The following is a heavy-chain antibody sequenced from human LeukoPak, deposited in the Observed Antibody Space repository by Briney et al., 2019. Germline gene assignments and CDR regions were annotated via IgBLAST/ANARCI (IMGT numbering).Heavy chain of an antibody. CDR1: GGSIGSSNW. J-gene: IGHJ6*02. V-gene: IGHV4-4*01. D-gene: IGHD5-12*01. CDR3: ARDKVLSGNDVHYSMDV. CDR2: AHHSKST. Sequence: SETLSLTCTVSGGSIGSSNWWSWVRLSPGKGLEWLGEAHHSKSTNYNPSLERRVTISINKSKKQFFLTLTSVTAADTAVYCCARDKVLSGNDVHYSMDVWGHGTSVIVSS.